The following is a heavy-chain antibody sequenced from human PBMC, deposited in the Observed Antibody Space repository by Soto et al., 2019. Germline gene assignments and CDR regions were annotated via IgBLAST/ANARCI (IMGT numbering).Heavy chain of an antibody. CDR1: GFTFSSYG. CDR2: ISYDGSNK. Sequence: QVQQVESGGGVVQPGRSLRLSCAASGFTFSSYGMHWVRQAPGKGLEWVAVISYDGSNKYYADSVKGRFTISRDNSKNTLYLQMNILSALDTTVYFCASETMFRGVIDSYYYGTDVWGQGTTVTVSS. D-gene: IGHD3-10*01. V-gene: IGHV3-30*03. J-gene: IGHJ6*02. CDR3: ASETMFRGVIDSYYYGTDV.